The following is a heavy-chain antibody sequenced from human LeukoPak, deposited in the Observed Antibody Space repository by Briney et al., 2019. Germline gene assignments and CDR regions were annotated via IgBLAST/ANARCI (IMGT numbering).Heavy chain of an antibody. J-gene: IGHJ6*02. CDR1: GVTYGRNG. Sequence: TGGVLRLSGEEPGVTYGRNGRSSAYQAPEKGLEWVSSISSSSSYIFYADSVKGRFNISRDNAQNSLYLQLNSLRVEDTAVYYCVRHRLVVIPDTNSYYYYGMDVWGQGTTVTVSS. D-gene: IGHD2-21*01. V-gene: IGHV3-21*01. CDR3: VRHRLVVIPDTNSYYYYGMDV. CDR2: ISSSSSYI.